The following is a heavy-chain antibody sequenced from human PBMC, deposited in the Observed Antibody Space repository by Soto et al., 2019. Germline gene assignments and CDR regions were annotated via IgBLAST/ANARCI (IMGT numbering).Heavy chain of an antibody. J-gene: IGHJ5*02. Sequence: SETLPLTCAVYGGSFSGYYWSLIRQPQGKGLEWIGEINHSGSTNYNPSLKSRVTISVDTSKNQFSLKLSSVTAADTAVYYCARGVLVTMVRATNWFDPWGQGTLVTVSS. CDR1: GGSFSGYY. CDR3: ARGVLVTMVRATNWFDP. CDR2: INHSGST. V-gene: IGHV4-34*01. D-gene: IGHD3-10*01.